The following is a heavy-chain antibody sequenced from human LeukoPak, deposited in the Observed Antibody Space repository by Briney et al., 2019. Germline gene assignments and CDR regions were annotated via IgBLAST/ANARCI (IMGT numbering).Heavy chain of an antibody. CDR3: ARDSDIYYFDY. Sequence: PGGSLRLSCAASGFTFSSYSMNWVRQAPGQGLEWVSSISSSSSYLYYADSVKGRFTISRDNAKNSLYLQMNSLRAEDTAVYYCARDSDIYYFDYWGQGTLVTVSS. D-gene: IGHD2-15*01. V-gene: IGHV3-21*01. CDR1: GFTFSSYS. J-gene: IGHJ4*02. CDR2: ISSSSSYL.